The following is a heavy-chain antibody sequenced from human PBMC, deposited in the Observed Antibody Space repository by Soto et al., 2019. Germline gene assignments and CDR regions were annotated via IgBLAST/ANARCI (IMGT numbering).Heavy chain of an antibody. CDR1: GFTFRSYG. J-gene: IGHJ6*02. Sequence: QMQLVESGGGVVQPGRSLRLSCAASGFTFRSYGIHWFRRAPGKGLEWVALIWFDGSKKYYVDSVKGRFAVSRDNSKNTLYLQMNSLRVEDTAVYYCARDRLVPYGYGMDVWGQGTTVTVSS. CDR3: ARDRLVPYGYGMDV. CDR2: IWFDGSKK. V-gene: IGHV3-33*01. D-gene: IGHD2-2*01.